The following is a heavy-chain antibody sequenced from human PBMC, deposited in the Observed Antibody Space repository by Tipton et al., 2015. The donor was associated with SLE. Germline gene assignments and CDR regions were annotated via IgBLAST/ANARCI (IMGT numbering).Heavy chain of an antibody. D-gene: IGHD3-10*01. CDR1: GFTFNDYW. CDR3: ARELLWFRGYGMDV. J-gene: IGHJ6*02. V-gene: IGHV3-7*01. Sequence: SLRLSCAASGFTFNDYWMTWVRQAPGKGLEWVANINQDGSAKYSVDSVEGRFTISRDNSKNTLYLQMNSLRAEDTAVYYCARELLWFRGYGMDVWGQGTTVTVSS. CDR2: INQDGSAK.